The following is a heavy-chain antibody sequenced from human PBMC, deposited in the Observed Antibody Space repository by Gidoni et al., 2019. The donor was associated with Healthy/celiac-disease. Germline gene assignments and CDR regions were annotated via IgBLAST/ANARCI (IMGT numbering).Heavy chain of an antibody. CDR3: AKDSTSGSYYYYYYYGMDV. Sequence: EVQLLESGGGLVQPGGSLRLSCAASGFTFSSYAMSWVRQAPGKGLEWVSAISGSGGSTYYADSVKGRFTISRDNSKNTLYLQMNSLRAEDTAVYYCAKDSTSGSYYYYYYYGMDVWGQGTTVTVSS. D-gene: IGHD1-26*01. V-gene: IGHV3-23*01. CDR2: ISGSGGST. CDR1: GFTFSSYA. J-gene: IGHJ6*02.